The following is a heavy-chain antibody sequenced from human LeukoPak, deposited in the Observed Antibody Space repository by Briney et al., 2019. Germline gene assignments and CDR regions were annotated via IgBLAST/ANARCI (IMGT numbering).Heavy chain of an antibody. CDR1: GFTFSNYG. V-gene: IGHV3-30*18. CDR3: AKDRADYGGNSYFDY. Sequence: GSLRLSCAASGFTFSNYGMHWVRQAPGKGLEWVAVISFDGSNEYYADSVKGRFTISRDNSKSTLYLQMSSLRAEDTAVYYCAKDRADYGGNSYFDYWGQGTLVTVSS. CDR2: ISFDGSNE. D-gene: IGHD4-23*01. J-gene: IGHJ4*02.